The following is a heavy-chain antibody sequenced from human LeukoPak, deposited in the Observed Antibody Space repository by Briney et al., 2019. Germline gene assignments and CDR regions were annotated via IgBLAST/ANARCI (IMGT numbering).Heavy chain of an antibody. V-gene: IGHV4-34*01. CDR3: AGGPWFGELLRALFDY. J-gene: IGHJ4*02. CDR1: GGSFSGYY. CDR2: INHSGST. D-gene: IGHD3-10*01. Sequence: SETLSLTCAVYGGSFSGYYWSWIRQPPGKGLEWIGEINHSGSTNYNPSLKSRVTISVDTSKNQFSLKLSSVTAADTAVYYCAGGPWFGELLRALFDYWGQGTLVTVSS.